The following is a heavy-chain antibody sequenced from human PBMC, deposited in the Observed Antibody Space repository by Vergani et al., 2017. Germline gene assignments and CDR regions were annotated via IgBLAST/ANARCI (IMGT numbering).Heavy chain of an antibody. CDR2: IYHSGST. Sequence: QLQLQESGPGLVKPSQTLSLTCAVSGGSISSGGYSWSWIRQPPGKGLEWIGYIYHSGSTYYNPSLKSRVTISVDRSKNQFSLKLSSVTAADTAVYYCARGWGYGGNSGVDYWGQGTLVTVSS. D-gene: IGHD4-23*01. CDR3: ARGWGYGGNSGVDY. CDR1: GGSISSGGYS. V-gene: IGHV4-30-2*01. J-gene: IGHJ4*02.